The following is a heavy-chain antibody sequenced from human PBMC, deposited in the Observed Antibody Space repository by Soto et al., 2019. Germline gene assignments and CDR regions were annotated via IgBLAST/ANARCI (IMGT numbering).Heavy chain of an antibody. D-gene: IGHD6-19*01. J-gene: IGHJ6*02. V-gene: IGHV1-18*01. CDR2: ISGYNGNT. Sequence: QVQLVQSGAEVKKPGASVTVSCKTSGYTFSNYGINWVRQAPGQGPEWMGWISGYNGNTNYAQTLQGRVTMTTDTSTGTVYMELRSLKSDDTAIYYCSRFIMVGGWFDPNYYHGMDVWGQGTTVTVSS. CDR1: GYTFSNYG. CDR3: SRFIMVGGWFDPNYYHGMDV.